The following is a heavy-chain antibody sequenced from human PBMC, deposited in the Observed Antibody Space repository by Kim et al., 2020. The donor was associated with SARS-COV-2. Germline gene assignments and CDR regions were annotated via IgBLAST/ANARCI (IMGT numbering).Heavy chain of an antibody. CDR3: AKVAYGGNYEDTFDI. D-gene: IGHD4-4*01. J-gene: IGHJ3*02. CDR1: GFTFSNYA. CDR2: ITRNDATT. Sequence: GGSLRLSCAASGFTFSNYAMNWVRQIPGKGLEWVSLITRNDATTYHTDSVKGRFSISRDDSRNTLYLQMNSLRAEDTALYYCAKVAYGGNYEDTFDIWG. V-gene: IGHV3-23*01.